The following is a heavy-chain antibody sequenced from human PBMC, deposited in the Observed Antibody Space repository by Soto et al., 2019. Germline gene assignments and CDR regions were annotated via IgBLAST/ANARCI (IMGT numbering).Heavy chain of an antibody. CDR1: GISMISTY. CDR2: SYYSGST. J-gene: IGHJ4*02. D-gene: IGHD5-12*01. V-gene: IGHV4-59*01. CDR3: ARARGGYIIDF. Sequence: SDTLSLTCAVSGISMISTYWSWVRQPPGKGLEWIGYSYYSGSTNYNPSLKSRVAISVDLANNRFSLKLSSVTAADTAVYYCARARGGYIIDFWGQGTLVTVSS.